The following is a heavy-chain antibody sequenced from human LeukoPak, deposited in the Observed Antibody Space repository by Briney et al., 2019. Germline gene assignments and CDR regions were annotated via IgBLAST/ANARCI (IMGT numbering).Heavy chain of an antibody. CDR2: IKQDGSEK. D-gene: IGHD6-19*01. CDR1: GFTLSTYW. V-gene: IGHV3-7*01. J-gene: IGHJ4*02. CDR3: GRGGAVASY. Sequence: GGSLRLSCEASGFTLSTYWMSWFRQAPGKGLEWVANIKQDGSEKYYVDSVKGRFTIFRDNAQNSVYLQMNSLRVEDTAVYYCGRGGAVASYWGQGALVTVSS.